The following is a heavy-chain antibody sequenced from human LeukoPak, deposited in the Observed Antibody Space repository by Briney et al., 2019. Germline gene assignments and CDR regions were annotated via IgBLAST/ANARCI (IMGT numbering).Heavy chain of an antibody. CDR3: ARDPESSSFFDY. V-gene: IGHV3-30*03. D-gene: IGHD6-6*01. J-gene: IGHJ4*02. CDR1: GLTFSSYA. Sequence: GGSLRLSCAVSGLTFSSYAMHWVRQAPGKGLEWVAVISSDGSNKFYADSVKGRFTISRDNSKNTLYLQMNSLRAEDTAVYYCARDPESSSFFDYWGQGTLVTVSS. CDR2: ISSDGSNK.